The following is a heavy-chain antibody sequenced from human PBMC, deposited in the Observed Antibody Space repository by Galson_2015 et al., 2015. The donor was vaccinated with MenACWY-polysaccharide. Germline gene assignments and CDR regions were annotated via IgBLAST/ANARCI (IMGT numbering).Heavy chain of an antibody. CDR1: GFTFDDYA. J-gene: IGHJ6*02. D-gene: IGHD3-10*01. CDR2: ISWNSGSI. CDR3: AKGGLWFGGLMFGMDV. Sequence: SLRLSCAASGFTFDDYAMHWVRQAPGKGLEWVSGISWNSGSIGYADSVKGRFTISRDNAKNSLYLQMNSLRAEDTALYYCAKGGLWFGGLMFGMDVWGQGTTVTVSS. V-gene: IGHV3-9*01.